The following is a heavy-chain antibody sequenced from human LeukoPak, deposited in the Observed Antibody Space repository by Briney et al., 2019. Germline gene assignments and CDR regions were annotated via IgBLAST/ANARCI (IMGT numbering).Heavy chain of an antibody. V-gene: IGHV4-39*01. D-gene: IGHD3-10*02. CDR3: ARIVRGVINYYFDY. J-gene: IGHJ4*02. CDR1: GGSISSNSYY. Sequence: SETLSLTCAVSGGSISSNSYYWGWIRQPPGKGLEWIGSIYYSGSTYYNPSLKSRVTISVDTSKNQFSLKLSSVTAADTAVYYCARIVRGVINYYFDYWGQGTLVTVSS. CDR2: IYYSGST.